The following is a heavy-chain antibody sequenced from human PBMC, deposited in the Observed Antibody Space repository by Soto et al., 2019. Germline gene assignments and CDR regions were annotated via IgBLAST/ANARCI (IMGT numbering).Heavy chain of an antibody. V-gene: IGHV3-30*18. CDR3: AKDRAIFGVVIRQPNNWFDP. Sequence: PGGSLRLSCAASGFTFSSYGMHWVRQAPGKGLEWVAVISYDGSNKYYADSVKGRFTISRDNSKNTLYLQMNSLRAEDTAVYYCAKDRAIFGVVIRQPNNWFDPWGQGTLVTVSS. J-gene: IGHJ5*02. D-gene: IGHD3-3*01. CDR1: GFTFSSYG. CDR2: ISYDGSNK.